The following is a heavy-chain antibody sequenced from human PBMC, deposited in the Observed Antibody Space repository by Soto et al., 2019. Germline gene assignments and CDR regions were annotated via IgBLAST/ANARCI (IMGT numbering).Heavy chain of an antibody. D-gene: IGHD1-26*01. J-gene: IGHJ6*02. CDR3: ARSHSGSYTGEGNYYYYGMDV. CDR2: IDWDDDK. Sequence: SGPTLVNPTQTLTLTCTFSGFSLSTSGMCVSWIRQPPGKALEWLALIDWDDDKYYSTSLETRLTISKDTSKNQVVLTMTNMDPVDTATYYCARSHSGSYTGEGNYYYYGMDVWGQGTTVTVSS. CDR1: GFSLSTSGMC. V-gene: IGHV2-70*01.